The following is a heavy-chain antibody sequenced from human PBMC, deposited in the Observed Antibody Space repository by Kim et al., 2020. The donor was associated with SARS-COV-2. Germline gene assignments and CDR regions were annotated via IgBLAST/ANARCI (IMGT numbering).Heavy chain of an antibody. V-gene: IGHV3-48*02. D-gene: IGHD3-22*01. J-gene: IGHJ4*02. CDR3: ARSLYYYDSTGFNY. Sequence: ADSVKGRFTISRDNAKNSLYLQMNSLRDEDTAVYYCARSLYYYDSTGFNYWGQGTLVTVSS.